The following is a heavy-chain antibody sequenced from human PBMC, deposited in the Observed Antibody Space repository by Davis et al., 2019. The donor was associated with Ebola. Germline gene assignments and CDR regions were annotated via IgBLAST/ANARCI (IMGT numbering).Heavy chain of an antibody. Sequence: ASVKVSCKASGYTFTGYYMHWVRQAPGQGLEWMGWINPNSGGTNYAQKFQGRVTMTRDTSISTAYMELSRLRSDDTAVYYCARRMVRGRYYYGMDVWGQGTTVTVSS. CDR1: GYTFTGYY. CDR3: ARRMVRGRYYYGMDV. J-gene: IGHJ6*02. V-gene: IGHV1-2*02. CDR2: INPNSGGT. D-gene: IGHD3-10*01.